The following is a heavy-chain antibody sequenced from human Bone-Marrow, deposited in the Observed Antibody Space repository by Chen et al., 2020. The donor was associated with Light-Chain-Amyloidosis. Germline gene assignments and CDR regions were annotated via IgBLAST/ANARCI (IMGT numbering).Heavy chain of an antibody. CDR2: IYHSGST. CDR1: GYSISSGYY. CDR3: AYAEIVGASS. V-gene: IGHV4-38-2*01. D-gene: IGHD1-26*01. Sequence: QVQLQESGPGLVKPSETLSLTCAVSGYSISSGYYWGWIRQPPGKGLEWIGSIYHSGSTYYNPSLKSRVTISVDTSKNQFSLKLSSVTAADTAVYYCAYAEIVGASSWGQGTLVTVSS. J-gene: IGHJ4*02.